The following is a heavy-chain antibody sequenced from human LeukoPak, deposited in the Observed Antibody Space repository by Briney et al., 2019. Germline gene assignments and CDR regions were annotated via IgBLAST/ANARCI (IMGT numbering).Heavy chain of an antibody. CDR2: ISGSGGST. CDR1: GFTFSSYG. D-gene: IGHD3-10*01. J-gene: IGHJ4*02. CDR3: ANGVRGRGMGNFIGY. Sequence: PGGSLRLSCAASGFTFSSYGMSWVRQAPGKGLEWVSAISGSGGSTYYADSVKGRFTISRDNSKNTLYLQMNSLRVEDTAVYYCANGVRGRGMGNFIGYWGQGTLVTVSS. V-gene: IGHV3-23*01.